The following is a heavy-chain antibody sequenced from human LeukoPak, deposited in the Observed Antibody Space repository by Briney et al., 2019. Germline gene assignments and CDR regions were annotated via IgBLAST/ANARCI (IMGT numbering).Heavy chain of an antibody. J-gene: IGHJ6*03. CDR2: ISGSGGST. D-gene: IGHD3-10*01. Sequence: GGSLRLSCAASGFTFSSYAMSWVRQTPGKGLEWVSAISGSGGSTYYADSVKGRFTISRDNSKNTLYLQMNSLRAEDTAVYYCAKPPPRGRGNYYYYYMDVWGKGTTVTVSS. V-gene: IGHV3-23*01. CDR3: AKPPPRGRGNYYYYYMDV. CDR1: GFTFSSYA.